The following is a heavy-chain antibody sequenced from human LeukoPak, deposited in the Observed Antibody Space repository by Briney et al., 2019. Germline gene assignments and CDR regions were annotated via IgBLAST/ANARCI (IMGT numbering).Heavy chain of an antibody. CDR2: LRGNDET. V-gene: IGHV3-23*01. Sequence: GRSLRLSCAASGFNFRDYAMSWVRQSPARGLEWVSSLRGNDETFYANSVRGRFTLSRDNSKNTVYLQLNNLRVEDTAIYYCARASWISHADAVCWGQGTLVTVAS. CDR1: GFNFRDYA. CDR3: ARASWISHADAVC. J-gene: IGHJ4*02. D-gene: IGHD2-2*03.